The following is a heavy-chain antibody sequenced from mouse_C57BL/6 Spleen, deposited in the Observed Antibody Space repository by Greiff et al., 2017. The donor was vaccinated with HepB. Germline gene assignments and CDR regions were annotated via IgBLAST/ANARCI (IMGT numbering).Heavy chain of an antibody. V-gene: IGHV1-22*01. CDR3: ARGHYYGSSYGFAY. Sequence: EVQLQQSGPELVKPGASVKMSCKASGYTFTDYNMHWVKQSHGKSLEWIGYINPNNGGTSYNQKFKGKATLTVNKSSSTAYMELRSLTSEDSAVYYCARGHYYGSSYGFAYWGQGTLVTVSA. J-gene: IGHJ3*01. D-gene: IGHD1-1*01. CDR2: INPNNGGT. CDR1: GYTFTDYN.